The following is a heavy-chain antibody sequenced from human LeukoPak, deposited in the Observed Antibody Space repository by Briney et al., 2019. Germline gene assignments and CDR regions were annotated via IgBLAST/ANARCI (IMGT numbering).Heavy chain of an antibody. CDR2: ISGSAINT. V-gene: IGHV3-23*01. Sequence: GGSLRLSCAASGFTFNSYAMSWVRQAPGKGLEWVSGISGSAINTYYADSVKGRFTISRDNSQDTLYLQMSSLRAEDSAIYYCAKADGSGTYYTRPSDYWGQGTLVTVSS. J-gene: IGHJ4*02. CDR1: GFTFNSYA. D-gene: IGHD3-10*01. CDR3: AKADGSGTYYTRPSDY.